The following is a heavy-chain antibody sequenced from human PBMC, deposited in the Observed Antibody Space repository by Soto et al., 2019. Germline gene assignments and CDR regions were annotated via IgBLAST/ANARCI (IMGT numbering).Heavy chain of an antibody. CDR2: MYSSGSS. V-gene: IGHV4-59*01. CDR1: GVSITSYK. Sequence: QVQLQESGPGLVKPSETLSLTCTVSGVSITSYKWSWIRQSPGKGLEWIAYMYSSGSSSCNPSLKSRVTISVDTSKNQYSLKVNSATAADTAVYYCAREWSAFDYWGQGMVVTVSS. D-gene: IGHD2-15*01. CDR3: AREWSAFDY. J-gene: IGHJ4*02.